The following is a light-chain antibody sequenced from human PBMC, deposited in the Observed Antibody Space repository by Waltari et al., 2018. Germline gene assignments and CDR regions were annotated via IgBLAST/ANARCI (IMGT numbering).Light chain of an antibody. CDR2: DAS. CDR3: QQAST. Sequence: ELVLTQSPATLSLSPGERATLSCRASQSVSSYLAWYQQKPGQAPRLLIYDASNRATGIPARFSGSGSGTDFTLTISSLEPEDFAVYYCQQASTFGQGTRLEIK. V-gene: IGKV3-11*01. CDR1: QSVSSY. J-gene: IGKJ5*01.